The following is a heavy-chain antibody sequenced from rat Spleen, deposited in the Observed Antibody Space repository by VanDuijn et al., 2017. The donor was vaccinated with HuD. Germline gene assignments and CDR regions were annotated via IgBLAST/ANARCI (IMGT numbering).Heavy chain of an antibody. J-gene: IGHJ2*01. CDR2: ISYDGSST. CDR3: TTDKFGVD. V-gene: IGHV5-20*01. CDR1: GFTFSDYY. D-gene: IGHD4-3*01. Sequence: EVQLVESDGGLVQPGRSLKLSCAASGFTFSDYYMAWVRQAPTQGLEWVATISYDGSSTYYRDSVKGRFTISRDYAKSTLYLQMDSLRSEDTATYYCTTDKFGVDWGQGVMVTVSS.